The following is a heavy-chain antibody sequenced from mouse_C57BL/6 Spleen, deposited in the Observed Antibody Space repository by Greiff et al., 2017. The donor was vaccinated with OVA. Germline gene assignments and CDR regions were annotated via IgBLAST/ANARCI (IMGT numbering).Heavy chain of an antibody. V-gene: IGHV7-3*01. Sequence: EVQRVESGGGLVQPGGSLSLSCAASGFTFTDYYMSWVRQPPGKALEWLGFIRNKANGYTTEYSASVKGRFTISRDNSQSILYLQMNALRAEDSATYYCARSLIYYDYDEGYFDYWGQGTTLTVSS. CDR1: GFTFTDYY. D-gene: IGHD2-4*01. J-gene: IGHJ2*01. CDR2: IRNKANGYTT. CDR3: ARSLIYYDYDEGYFDY.